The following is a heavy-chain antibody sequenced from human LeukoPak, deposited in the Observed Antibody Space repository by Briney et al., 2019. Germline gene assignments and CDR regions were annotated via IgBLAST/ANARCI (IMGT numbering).Heavy chain of an antibody. CDR3: AKHLGSHSFLFYYMDV. V-gene: IGHV3-23*01. CDR2: LSGSGTAT. CDR1: QFTFSRFA. Sequence: TGGSLRLSCEASQFTFSRFAMSWIRQAPGTGLEWASTLSGSGTATYYADSVRGRFTTSRDNSKDTLYLQMDNLRADDTAVYYCAKHLGSHSFLFYYMDVWGTGTSVIVSS. J-gene: IGHJ6*03. D-gene: IGHD2-21*01.